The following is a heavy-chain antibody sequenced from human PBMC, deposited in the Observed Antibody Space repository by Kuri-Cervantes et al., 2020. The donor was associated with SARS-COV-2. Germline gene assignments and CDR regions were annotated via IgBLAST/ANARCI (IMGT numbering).Heavy chain of an antibody. CDR1: GYTFTSYG. V-gene: IGHV1-18*01. D-gene: IGHD6-13*01. J-gene: IGHJ3*02. CDR3: ARTRIAAAGTDAFDI. CDR2: ISAYNGNT. Sequence: ASVKVSCKASGYTFTSYGISWVRQAPGQGLEWMGWISAYNGNTNYAQKLQGRVTMTTDTSTSTAYMELGSLRSDDTAVYYCARTRIAAAGTDAFDIWGQGTMVTVSS.